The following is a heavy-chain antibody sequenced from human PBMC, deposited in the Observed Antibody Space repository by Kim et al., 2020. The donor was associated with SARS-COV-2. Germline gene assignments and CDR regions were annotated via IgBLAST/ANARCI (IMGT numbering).Heavy chain of an antibody. D-gene: IGHD6-19*01. J-gene: IGHJ4*02. Sequence: ASVKVSCKASGYTFDDYALYWVRQAPGQRLEWMGWINAGNGNTRYSQTFQGRLTVTSDTSESTVYMELNSLRSDDTALYYFSREGHSSGSLRFDHWGQGTPVTVSS. CDR1: GYTFDDYA. CDR3: SREGHSSGSLRFDH. CDR2: INAGNGNT. V-gene: IGHV1-3*01.